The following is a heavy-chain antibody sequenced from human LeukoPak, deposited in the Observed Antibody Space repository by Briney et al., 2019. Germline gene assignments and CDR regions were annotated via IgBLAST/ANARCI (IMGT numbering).Heavy chain of an antibody. D-gene: IGHD6-13*01. J-gene: IGHJ4*02. CDR3: AREGGSSWGMAFDY. Sequence: SETLSLTCTVSGGSISSYYWSWIRQPPGKGLEWIGYIYYSGSSYYNPSLKSRVTMSVDSSKNQFSLKLSSVTAADTAVYYCAREGGSSWGMAFDYWGQGTLVTVSS. V-gene: IGHV4-59*12. CDR1: GGSISSYY. CDR2: IYYSGSS.